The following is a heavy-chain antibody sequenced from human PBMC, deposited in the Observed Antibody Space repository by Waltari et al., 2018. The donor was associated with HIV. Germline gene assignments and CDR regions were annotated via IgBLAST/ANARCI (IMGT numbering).Heavy chain of an antibody. V-gene: IGHV3-30*02. CDR2: MRYDGTNK. CDR1: GFTFTGYD. D-gene: IGHD4-4*01. J-gene: IGHJ6*02. Sequence: QVQLVESGGGVVQPGGSLRLSCAASGFTFTGYDLHWFRQAPGKGLEWVAFMRYDGTNKYYADSVKGRFTISRDNSKNSLYLQMNSLRAEDTALYYCAKEGATLTTSAYFYYYGMDVWGQGTTVTVSS. CDR3: AKEGATLTTSAYFYYYGMDV.